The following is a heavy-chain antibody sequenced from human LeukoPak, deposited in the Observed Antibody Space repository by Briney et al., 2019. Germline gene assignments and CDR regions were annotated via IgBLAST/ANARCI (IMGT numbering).Heavy chain of an antibody. CDR3: ARDLAGDYGGHGYMDV. V-gene: IGHV4-39*07. CDR1: GGSISSSSYY. Sequence: SETLSLTCTVSGGSISSSSYYWGWIRQPPGKGLEWIGSIYYSGSTYYNPSLKSRVTISVDTSKNQFSLKLSSVTAADTAVYYCARDLAGDYGGHGYMDVWGKGTTVTVSS. J-gene: IGHJ6*03. D-gene: IGHD4-23*01. CDR2: IYYSGST.